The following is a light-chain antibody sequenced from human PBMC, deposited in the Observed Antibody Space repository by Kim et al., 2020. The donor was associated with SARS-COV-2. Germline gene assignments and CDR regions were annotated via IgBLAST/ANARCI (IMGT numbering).Light chain of an antibody. J-gene: IGKJ4*01. V-gene: IGKV1-5*01. CDR3: QQYNLYPLT. CDR1: QSINRW. Sequence: AADGYRNTTTGRARQSINRWWAWYHQKPGKAPKLLISDASTLQGGVPSRISGSGSGTEFTLTITSLQPDDFATYYCQQYNLYPLTFGGGTKVDIK. CDR2: DAS.